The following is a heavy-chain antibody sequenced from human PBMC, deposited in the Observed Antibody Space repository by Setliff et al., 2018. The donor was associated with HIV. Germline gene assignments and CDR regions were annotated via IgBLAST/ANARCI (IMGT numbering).Heavy chain of an antibody. V-gene: IGHV4-61*05. J-gene: IGHJ4*02. CDR3: ARRSGYAEDY. CDR1: GGSISSSSYY. CDR2: IYSSGST. Sequence: SETLSLTCTVSGGSISSSSYYWGWIRQPPGKGLEWIGYIYSSGSTNYNPSLKSRVTISVDTSKNQFSLKLSSVTAADTAVYYCARRSGYAEDYWGQGTLVTVSS. D-gene: IGHD5-12*01.